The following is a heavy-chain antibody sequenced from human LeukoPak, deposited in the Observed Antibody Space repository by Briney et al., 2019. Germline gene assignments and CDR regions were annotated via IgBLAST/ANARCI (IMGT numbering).Heavy chain of an antibody. CDR1: GFTFSSYS. Sequence: GSLRLSCAASGFTFSSYSMNWVRQAPGKGLEWVSSISSSSSYIYYADSVKGRFTISRDNAKNSLYLQMNSLRAEDTAVYYCARDRSGYYDSSGYPFDYWGQGTLVTVSS. J-gene: IGHJ4*02. CDR2: ISSSSSYI. CDR3: ARDRSGYYDSSGYPFDY. V-gene: IGHV3-21*01. D-gene: IGHD3-22*01.